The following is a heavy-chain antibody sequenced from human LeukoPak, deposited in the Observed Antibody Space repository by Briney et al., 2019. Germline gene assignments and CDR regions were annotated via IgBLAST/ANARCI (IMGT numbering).Heavy chain of an antibody. CDR2: ISHEGSNQ. V-gene: IGHV3-30*03. CDR1: GFTFNIYG. J-gene: IGHJ4*02. Sequence: GRSLTLSCVASGFTFNIYGMHRGRQAPGKGLEWVAVISHEGSNQYYADSVKGRFTISRDNSKNTVFLQMNSLRAEDTAVYFCAIELSSGLTEKWGQGTLVTVSS. D-gene: IGHD6-19*01. CDR3: AIELSSGLTEK.